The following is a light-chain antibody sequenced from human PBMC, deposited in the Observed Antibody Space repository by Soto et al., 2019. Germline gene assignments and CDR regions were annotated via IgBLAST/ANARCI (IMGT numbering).Light chain of an antibody. CDR3: QQYDDYPLT. CDR2: DAS. Sequence: DIQMTQSPSTLSASVGDRVTITCRASQSIKNWLAWYQQKPGTAPKFLIYDASTLESGVPSRFSGSGSGTEFTLTISSLQADDCATYFCQQYDDYPLTFGGGTKVEIK. V-gene: IGKV1-5*01. CDR1: QSIKNW. J-gene: IGKJ4*01.